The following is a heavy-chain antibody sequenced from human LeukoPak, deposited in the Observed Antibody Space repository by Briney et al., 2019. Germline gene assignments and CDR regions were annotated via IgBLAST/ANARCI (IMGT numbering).Heavy chain of an antibody. CDR3: ARGSDYGDYEY. J-gene: IGHJ4*02. CDR1: GGSFSGYY. V-gene: IGHV4-34*01. Sequence: PSETLSLTCAVYGGSFSGYYWSWIRQPPGKGLEWIGEINHSGSTNYNPSLKSRVTISVDTSKNQFSLRLSSVTAADTAVYYCARGSDYGDYEYWGQGTLVTVSS. D-gene: IGHD4-17*01. CDR2: INHSGST.